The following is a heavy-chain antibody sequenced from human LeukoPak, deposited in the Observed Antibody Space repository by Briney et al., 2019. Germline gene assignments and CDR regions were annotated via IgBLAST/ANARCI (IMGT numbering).Heavy chain of an antibody. CDR2: ISSRSSTI. V-gene: IGHV3-48*04. CDR1: GFTFSSYS. J-gene: IGHJ5*02. D-gene: IGHD3-10*01. CDR3: ARTVRSYYYGSGSYYEWFDP. Sequence: AGGSLRPSCAASGFTFSSYSMNWVRQAPGKGLEWVSYISSRSSTIYYADSVKGRFTISRDNAKNSLYLQMNSLRAEDTAVYYCARTVRSYYYGSGSYYEWFDPWGQGTLVTVSS.